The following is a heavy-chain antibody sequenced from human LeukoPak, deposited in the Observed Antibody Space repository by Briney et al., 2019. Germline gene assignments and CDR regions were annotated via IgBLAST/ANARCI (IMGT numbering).Heavy chain of an antibody. V-gene: IGHV3-7*01. Sequence: PGGSLRLSCAASGFTFSSYWMSWVRQAPGKGLEWVANIKQDGSEKYYVDSVKGRFTISRDNAKNSLYLQMNSLRAEDTAVYYCARDRDILTSDAFDIWGQGTMVTVSS. J-gene: IGHJ3*02. D-gene: IGHD3-9*01. CDR1: GFTFSSYW. CDR2: IKQDGSEK. CDR3: ARDRDILTSDAFDI.